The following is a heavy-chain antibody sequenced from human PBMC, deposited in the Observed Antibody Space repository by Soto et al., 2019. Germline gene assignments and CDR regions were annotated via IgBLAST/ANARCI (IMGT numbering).Heavy chain of an antibody. CDR1: GDSVSSNSAA. D-gene: IGHD4-17*01. J-gene: IGHJ5*02. CDR3: ARDSGVYGDYYNWFDP. Sequence: SQTLSLTCAISGDSVSSNSAAWNWIRQSPSRGLEWLGRTYYRSKWYNDYAVSVKRRITINPDTSKNQFSLQLNSVTPEDTAVYYCARDSGVYGDYYNWFDPWGQGTLVTVSS. CDR2: TYYRSKWYN. V-gene: IGHV6-1*01.